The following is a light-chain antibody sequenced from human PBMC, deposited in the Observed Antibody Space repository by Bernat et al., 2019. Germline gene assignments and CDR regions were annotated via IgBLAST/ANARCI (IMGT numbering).Light chain of an antibody. CDR2: DVS. Sequence: SALTQPASVSGYPGQSITISCTGTSSDVGGFNYVSWYQQHPGKAPKLMISDVSNRPSGVSNRFSGTKSGNTASLAISGLQAEDEADYYCYSWTTNYVYVLGTGTKVTVL. CDR1: SSDVGGFNY. CDR3: YSWTTNYVYV. J-gene: IGLJ1*01. V-gene: IGLV2-14*03.